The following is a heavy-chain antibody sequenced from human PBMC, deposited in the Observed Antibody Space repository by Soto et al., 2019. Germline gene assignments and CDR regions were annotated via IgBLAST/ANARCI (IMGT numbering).Heavy chain of an antibody. CDR1: GGSFSGYY. D-gene: IGHD6-13*01. CDR2: INHSGST. J-gene: IGHJ4*02. V-gene: IGHV4-34*01. CDR3: ARGLAGRSSSWYDY. Sequence: PSETLSLTCAVYGGSFSGYYWSWIRQPPGKGLEWIGEINHSGSTNCNPSLKSRVTISVDTSKNQLSLKLTSVTAADTAVYYCARGLAGRSSSWYDYWGQGTLVTVS.